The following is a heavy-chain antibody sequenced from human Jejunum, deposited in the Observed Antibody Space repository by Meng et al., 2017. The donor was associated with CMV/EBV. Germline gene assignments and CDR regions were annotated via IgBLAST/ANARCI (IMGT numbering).Heavy chain of an antibody. Sequence: CAASGFTFSSYYMTWVRQAPGKGLEWVPSMSSNYHYIYYADSVRGRFTISRDNVKNSLFLEMNSLRAEDTAVYYCARVDRDGYRSQDSWGQGTLVTVSS. D-gene: IGHD5-24*01. CDR1: GFTFSSYY. CDR3: ARVDRDGYRSQDS. J-gene: IGHJ4*02. CDR2: MSSNYHYI. V-gene: IGHV3-21*01.